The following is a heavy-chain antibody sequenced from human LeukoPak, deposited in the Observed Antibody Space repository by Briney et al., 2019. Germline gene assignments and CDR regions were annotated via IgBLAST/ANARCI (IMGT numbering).Heavy chain of an antibody. J-gene: IGHJ5*02. CDR3: ARRKARWFDP. CDR2: IYTSGST. Sequence: PSQTLSLTCTVSAGSISSGHYYWSWIRQPPGKGLEWIGYIYTSGSTNYNPSLKSRVTISVDTSKNQFSLKLSSVTAADTAVYYCARRKARWFDPWGQGTLVTVSS. D-gene: IGHD1-14*01. CDR1: AGSISSGHYY. V-gene: IGHV4-30-4*01.